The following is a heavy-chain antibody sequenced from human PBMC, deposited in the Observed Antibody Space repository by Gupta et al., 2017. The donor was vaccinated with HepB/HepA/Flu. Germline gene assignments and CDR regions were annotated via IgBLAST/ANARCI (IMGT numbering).Heavy chain of an antibody. Sequence: QLQLQESGPRRVKPSETLSLTCAVSGISISTSNTYYWGWVRQPPGKGLEWIGSIFYSGTTYYNPSLKSRVTISEDTSKNQFSLKLTSVTAADTAVYYCASILGGDWFDYWGQGTLVAVSS. V-gene: IGHV4-39*01. CDR2: IFYSGTT. CDR3: ASILGGDWFDY. CDR1: GISISTSNTYY. D-gene: IGHD2-21*02. J-gene: IGHJ4*02.